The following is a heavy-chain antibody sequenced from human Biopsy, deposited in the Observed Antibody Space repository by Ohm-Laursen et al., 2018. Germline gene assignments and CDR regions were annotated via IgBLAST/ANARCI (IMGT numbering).Heavy chain of an antibody. CDR2: ITGVGGVT. Sequence: SLRLSCSASGFTFSSHAMSWVRQAPGKGLEWVSVITGVGGVTYYADPLKGRFTVSRDNSMNTMFLQMNSLRAQDAGTYYCAKWGTSMALYHFYGMDVWGQGTTVSVSS. V-gene: IGHV3-23*01. J-gene: IGHJ6*02. CDR1: GFTFSSHA. CDR3: AKWGTSMALYHFYGMDV. D-gene: IGHD5-18*01.